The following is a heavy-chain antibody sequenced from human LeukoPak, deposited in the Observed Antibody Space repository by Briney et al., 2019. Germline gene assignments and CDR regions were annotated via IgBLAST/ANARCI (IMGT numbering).Heavy chain of an antibody. V-gene: IGHV1-18*01. Sequence: ASVKVSCKASGYTFTSYGISWVRQAPGQGLEWMGWISAYNGNTNYAQKLQGRVTMTTDTSTSTVYMELRSLRSDDTAVYYCAREGSVFGVVISSDYWGQGTLVTVSS. CDR1: GYTFTSYG. CDR2: ISAYNGNT. CDR3: AREGSVFGVVISSDY. J-gene: IGHJ4*02. D-gene: IGHD3-3*01.